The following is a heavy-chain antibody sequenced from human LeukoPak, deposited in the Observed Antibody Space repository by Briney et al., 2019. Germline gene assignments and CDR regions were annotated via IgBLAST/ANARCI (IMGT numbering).Heavy chain of an antibody. J-gene: IGHJ4*02. CDR3: ASRKLGNDY. V-gene: IGHV4-59*02. D-gene: IGHD7-27*01. Sequence: PSETLSLTCTVSGGSVTDYYWSWIRQSLGKGLEWIGYIYYTGTSYNPSLKSRVTISADTSKNQFSLKLISVTAADTAVYYCASRKLGNDYWGQGTLVTVSS. CDR1: GGSVTDYY. CDR2: IYYTGT.